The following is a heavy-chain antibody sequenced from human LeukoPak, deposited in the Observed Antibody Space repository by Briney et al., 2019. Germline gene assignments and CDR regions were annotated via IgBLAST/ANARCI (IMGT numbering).Heavy chain of an antibody. CDR2: INSDDSII. CDR3: ARDKKGYYDSSGYYDY. V-gene: IGHV3-74*01. D-gene: IGHD3-22*01. CDR1: GFTFSTYW. J-gene: IGHJ4*02. Sequence: PGGSLRLSCAASGFTFSTYWMHWVRQAPGEGLVWVSRINSDDSIINYADSVKGRFTISRDNAKNSLYLQMNSLRAEDTAVYYCARDKKGYYDSSGYYDYWGQGTLVTVSS.